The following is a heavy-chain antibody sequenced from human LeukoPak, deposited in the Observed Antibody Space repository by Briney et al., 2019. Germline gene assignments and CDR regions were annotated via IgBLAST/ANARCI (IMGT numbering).Heavy chain of an antibody. CDR3: AKDLTYYYDSTGYYFDY. CDR2: ISGSGGTT. D-gene: IGHD3-22*01. J-gene: IGHJ4*02. V-gene: IGHV3-23*01. Sequence: RSGGSLRLSCAASGFTFSSYAMSWVRQAPGKGLELVSGISGSGGTTYYADSVKGRFTISRDNSKNTLYLQLNSLRAEDTAIYYCAKDLTYYYDSTGYYFDYWGQGTLATVSS. CDR1: GFTFSSYA.